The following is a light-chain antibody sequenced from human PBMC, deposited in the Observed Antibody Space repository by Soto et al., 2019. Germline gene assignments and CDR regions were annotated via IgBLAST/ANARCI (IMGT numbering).Light chain of an antibody. CDR3: QQYKYWPLT. Sequence: EVVMTQSPATLSVSPGERATLSCRASQNISSILAWYQQKPGQAPRLVVYGASTRATGIPARFSASGSGTEFTLTISSLQSEDFAVYYCQQYKYWPLTFGGGTKVEIK. CDR1: QNISSI. CDR2: GAS. J-gene: IGKJ4*01. V-gene: IGKV3-15*01.